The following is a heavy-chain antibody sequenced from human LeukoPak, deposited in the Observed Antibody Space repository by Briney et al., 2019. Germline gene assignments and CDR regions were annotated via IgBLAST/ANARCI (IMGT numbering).Heavy chain of an antibody. D-gene: IGHD4/OR15-4a*01. J-gene: IGHJ4*02. CDR2: IYGADTI. V-gene: IGHV3-66*01. CDR1: GFTISSSY. Sequence: GGSLRLSCAASGFTISSSYMSWVRQVPGKGLEWVSCIYGADTIYYADFVKDRFTISRDSNRNIPYLQMNSLRADDTAVYYCARGARGAYFDYWGQGTLVTVSS. CDR3: ARGARGAYFDY.